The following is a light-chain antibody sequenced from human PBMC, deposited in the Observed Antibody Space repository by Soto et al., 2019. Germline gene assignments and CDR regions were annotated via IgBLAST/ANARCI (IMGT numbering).Light chain of an antibody. CDR2: AAS. CDR3: QQSYGTPLT. V-gene: IGKV1-39*01. J-gene: IGKJ4*01. CDR1: QSISNY. Sequence: DMEMTQSPSSLSASVGDSVTITCRASQSISNYLNWYQHKPGKVPKLLIYAASSLQSGVPTKFSGSGSGTEFTLTNNSLQPEDFATYYCQQSYGTPLTFGGGTKIEIK.